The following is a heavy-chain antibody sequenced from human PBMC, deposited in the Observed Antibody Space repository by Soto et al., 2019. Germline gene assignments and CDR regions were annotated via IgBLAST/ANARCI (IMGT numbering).Heavy chain of an antibody. CDR2: ISGSGGST. V-gene: IGHV3-23*01. CDR1: GFTFSSYA. Sequence: GGSLRLSCAASGFTFSSYAMSWVRQAPGKGLEWVSAISGSGGSTYYADSVKGRFTISRDNSKNTLYLQMNSLRAEDTAVYYRAKIRYGDYLTFDYWGQGTLVTVSS. J-gene: IGHJ4*02. D-gene: IGHD4-17*01. CDR3: AKIRYGDYLTFDY.